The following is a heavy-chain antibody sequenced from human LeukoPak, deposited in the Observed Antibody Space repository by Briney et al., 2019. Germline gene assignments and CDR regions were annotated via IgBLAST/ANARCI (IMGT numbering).Heavy chain of an antibody. J-gene: IGHJ4*02. D-gene: IGHD3-22*01. CDR2: IYYSGST. Sequence: PSETLSLTCTVSGGSISSYYWSWIRQPPGKGLEWIGYIYYSGSTNYNPSLKSRVTISVDTSKNQFSLKLSSVTAADTAVYYCARGRGSDYYDSSGYYYPFDYWGQGTLVTVSS. CDR1: GGSISSYY. CDR3: ARGRGSDYYDSSGYYYPFDY. V-gene: IGHV4-59*01.